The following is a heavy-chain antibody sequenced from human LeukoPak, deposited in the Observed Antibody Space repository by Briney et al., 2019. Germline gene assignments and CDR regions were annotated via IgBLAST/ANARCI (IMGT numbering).Heavy chain of an antibody. D-gene: IGHD3-10*01. CDR2: MNPNSGNT. CDR3: ARSSQFGEYPYYYYYGMDV. Sequence: ASVTVSCKASGYTFTSYDINWVRQAPGQGLEWMGWMNPNSGNTGYAQEFQGRVTMTRNTSISTAYMELSSLRSEDTAVYYCARSSQFGEYPYYYYYGMDVWGQGTTVTVSS. V-gene: IGHV1-8*01. J-gene: IGHJ6*02. CDR1: GYTFTSYD.